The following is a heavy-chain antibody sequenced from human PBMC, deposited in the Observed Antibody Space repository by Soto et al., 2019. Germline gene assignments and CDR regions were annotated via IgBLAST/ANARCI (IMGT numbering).Heavy chain of an antibody. CDR1: GYFFTSYG. Sequence: ASVKVSCKASGYFFTSYGITWVRQAPGQGLEWMGWISPYNGNTKYAQNFQGRVTMTTDTTTSTAYMEVRRLRSDDPAVYYCARDFGSDLSAPGAVFDYWGQGTLVTVSS. CDR3: ARDFGSDLSAPGAVFDY. D-gene: IGHD3-3*01. V-gene: IGHV1-18*04. CDR2: ISPYNGNT. J-gene: IGHJ4*02.